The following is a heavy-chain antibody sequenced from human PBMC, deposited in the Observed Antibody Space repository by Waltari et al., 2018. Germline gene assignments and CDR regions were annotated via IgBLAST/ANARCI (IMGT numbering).Heavy chain of an antibody. V-gene: IGHV4-39*01. CDR1: GGSITTNYN. CDR2: RQYRGSA. Sequence: QLQLQESGPGLVRPSETMSLTCTVSGGSITTNYNWAWIRQPPGTGLEWMGNRQYRGSAVYDPALMSRVTISLDTSKNQFSLTLTAVDAADTAVYFCGRIAFGDDGGYFQYWGQGTLVTVSS. D-gene: IGHD4-17*01. J-gene: IGHJ1*01. CDR3: GRIAFGDDGGYFQY.